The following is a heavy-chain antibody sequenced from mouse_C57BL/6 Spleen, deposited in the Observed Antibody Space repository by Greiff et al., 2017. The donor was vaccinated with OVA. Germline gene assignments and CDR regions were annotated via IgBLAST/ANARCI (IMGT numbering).Heavy chain of an antibody. V-gene: IGHV5-4*03. CDR1: GFTFSSYA. Sequence: EVMLVESGGGLVKPGGSLKLSCAASGFTFSSYAMSWVRQTPEKRLEWVATISDGGSYTYYPDNVKGRFTISRDNAKNNLYLQMSHLKSEDTAMYYCARGYDYDVPFDYWGKGTTLTVSS. D-gene: IGHD2-4*01. CDR3: ARGYDYDVPFDY. CDR2: ISDGGSYT. J-gene: IGHJ2*01.